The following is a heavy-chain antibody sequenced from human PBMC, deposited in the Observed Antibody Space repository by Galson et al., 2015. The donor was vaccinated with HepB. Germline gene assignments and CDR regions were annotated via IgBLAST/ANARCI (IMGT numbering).Heavy chain of an antibody. D-gene: IGHD3-22*01. CDR2: IYYSGST. Sequence: TLSLTCTVSGGSISSGDYYWSWIRQPPGKGLGWIGYIYYSGSTYYNPSLKSRVTISVDTSKNQFSLKLSSVTAADTAVYYCARGVWGFDYYDSSGYVLGAFDIWGQGTMVTVSS. J-gene: IGHJ3*02. V-gene: IGHV4-30-4*01. CDR1: GGSISSGDYY. CDR3: ARGVWGFDYYDSSGYVLGAFDI.